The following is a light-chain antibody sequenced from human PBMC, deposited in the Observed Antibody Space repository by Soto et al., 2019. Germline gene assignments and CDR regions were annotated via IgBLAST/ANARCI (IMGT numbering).Light chain of an antibody. Sequence: DIQMTQSPSTLSASVGDRVTITCRASQSITNCLAWYQQKPGKAPTLLIFDASSLRSGVPSRFSGSGSGTAFTLTISSLQPEDVSTYYCRQQSPYSPYTFGQGTKLEIK. CDR2: DAS. CDR3: RQQSPYSPYT. J-gene: IGKJ2*01. V-gene: IGKV1-5*03. CDR1: QSITNC.